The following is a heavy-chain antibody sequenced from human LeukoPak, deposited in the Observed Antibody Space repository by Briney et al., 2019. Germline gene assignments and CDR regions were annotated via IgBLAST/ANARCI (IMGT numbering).Heavy chain of an antibody. CDR2: IHYTGNT. J-gene: IGHJ4*02. Sequence: PSETLSLTCTVSGGSISSTNYYWGWIRQPPGKGLEWIGYIHYTGNTDYNPSLTSRVTMSVDTSKNQFSLMLTSVTAADTAVYYCARGYGSGSYNNFNKWGQGLLVAVSS. V-gene: IGHV4-61*05. CDR3: ARGYGSGSYNNFNK. CDR1: GGSISSTNYY. D-gene: IGHD3-10*01.